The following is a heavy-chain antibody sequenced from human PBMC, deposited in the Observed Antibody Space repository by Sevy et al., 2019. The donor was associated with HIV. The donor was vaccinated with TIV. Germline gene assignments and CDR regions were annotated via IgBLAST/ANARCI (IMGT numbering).Heavy chain of an antibody. D-gene: IGHD3-10*01. CDR2: IRYDGSNK. J-gene: IGHJ6*02. V-gene: IGHV3-30*02. CDR1: GFTFSSYG. Sequence: GGSLRLSCAASGFTFSSYGMHWVRQAPGKGLEWVAFIRYDGSNKYYADSVKGRFTISRDNSKNTLYPQMNSLRAEDTAVYYGAKVATMVQGAHYYYGMDVWGQGTTVTVSS. CDR3: AKVATMVQGAHYYYGMDV.